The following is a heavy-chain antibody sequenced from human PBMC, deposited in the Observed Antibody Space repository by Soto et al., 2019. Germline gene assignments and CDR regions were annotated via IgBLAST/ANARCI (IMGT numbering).Heavy chain of an antibody. CDR3: AREPVGTYYFDY. CDR2: IYHSGST. J-gene: IGHJ4*02. Sequence: SETLSLTCTVSGGSITSENWWSWVRQPPGKGLEWIGEIYHSGSTYYNPSLKSRITINPDTSKNQFSLQLNSVTPEDTGVYYCAREPVGTYYFDYWGQGTLVTVSS. CDR1: GGSITSENW. V-gene: IGHV4-4*02. D-gene: IGHD1-1*01.